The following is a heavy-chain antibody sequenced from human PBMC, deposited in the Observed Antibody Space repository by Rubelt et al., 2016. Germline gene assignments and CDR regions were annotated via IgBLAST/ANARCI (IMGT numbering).Heavy chain of an antibody. Sequence: QVQLQQWGAGLLKPSETLSLTCAVYGGSFSGYYWSWIRQPPGKGLEWIGEINHSGSTNYNPSLKSRVTISGDTSKNQFSLKLGSVTAADTAVDYGASGSSEWRMDAFDIWGQGTTVTVSS. CDR2: INHSGST. J-gene: IGHJ3*02. D-gene: IGHD3-3*01. CDR3: ASGSSEWRMDAFDI. V-gene: IGHV4-34*01. CDR1: GGSFSGYY.